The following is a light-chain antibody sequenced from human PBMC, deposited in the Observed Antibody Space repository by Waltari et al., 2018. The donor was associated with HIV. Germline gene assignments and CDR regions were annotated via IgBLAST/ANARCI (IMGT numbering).Light chain of an antibody. CDR2: EVT. CDR3: SSYAATITVV. CDR1: TSDVGGYNY. Sequence: QSALTQPASVSGSPGQSVTISCTATTSDVGGYNYVSWYHQTPGKAPKLLIHEVTNRPPGVPVRFSGSRSGTTASLTISGLRADDEADYYCSSYAATITVVFGGGTKLTVL. V-gene: IGLV2-14*01. J-gene: IGLJ2*01.